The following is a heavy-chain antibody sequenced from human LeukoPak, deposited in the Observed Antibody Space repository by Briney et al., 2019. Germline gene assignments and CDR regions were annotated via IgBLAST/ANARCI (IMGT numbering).Heavy chain of an antibody. D-gene: IGHD3-10*01. J-gene: IGHJ5*02. CDR2: IYHSGST. Sequence: SETLSLTCGVSGGSISSNNWWSWVRQPPGKGLEWIGEIYHSGSTNYNPSLKSRVTISVDKSKNQLSLKLSSVTAADTAMYYCAREGTYYYDLGSHYSGYNWFDPWGQGTLVAVSS. CDR1: GGSISSNNW. CDR3: AREGTYYYDLGSHYSGYNWFDP. V-gene: IGHV4-4*02.